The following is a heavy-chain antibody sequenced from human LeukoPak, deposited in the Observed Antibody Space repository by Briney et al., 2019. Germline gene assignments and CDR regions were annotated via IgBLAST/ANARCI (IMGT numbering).Heavy chain of an antibody. Sequence: ASVKVSCKASVYTFTGYYMHWVRQAPGQGLGWMGWINPNSGGTNYAQKFQGRVTMTRDTSISTAYMELSRLRSDDTAVYYCARVGSSGWYSPFDYWGQGTLVTVSS. D-gene: IGHD6-19*01. CDR1: VYTFTGYY. CDR3: ARVGSSGWYSPFDY. CDR2: INPNSGGT. V-gene: IGHV1-2*02. J-gene: IGHJ4*02.